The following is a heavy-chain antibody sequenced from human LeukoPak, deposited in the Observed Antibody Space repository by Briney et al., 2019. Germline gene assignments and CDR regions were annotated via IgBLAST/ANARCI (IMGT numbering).Heavy chain of an antibody. J-gene: IGHJ4*02. CDR1: GGSVSDSSYY. V-gene: IGHV4-61*01. D-gene: IGHD3-22*01. CDR3: ASTRISYYYDSSGIDY. CDR2: IYYSGST. Sequence: SETLSLTCTVSGGSVSDSSYYWSWIRQPPGKGLEWIGYIYYSGSTNYNPSLKSRVTISVDTSKNQFSLKLSSVTAADTAVYYCASTRISYYYDSSGIDYWGQGTLVTVSS.